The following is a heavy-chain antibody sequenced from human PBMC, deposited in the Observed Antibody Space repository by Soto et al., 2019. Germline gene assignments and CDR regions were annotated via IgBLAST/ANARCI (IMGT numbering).Heavy chain of an antibody. J-gene: IGHJ3*02. CDR2: IIPILGIA. D-gene: IGHD4-17*01. CDR3: ASPDDYGGNPGDAFDI. CDR1: GGTFSSYT. V-gene: IGHV1-69*02. Sequence: QVQLVQSGAEVKKPGSSVKVSCKASGGTFSSYTISWVRQAPGQGLEWMGRIIPILGIANYAQKYQGRVTTTADKSTSTVYMELSSLRSEDTAVYYCASPDDYGGNPGDAFDIWGQGTMVTVSS.